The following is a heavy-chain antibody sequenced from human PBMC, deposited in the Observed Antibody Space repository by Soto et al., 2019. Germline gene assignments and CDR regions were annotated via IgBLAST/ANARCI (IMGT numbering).Heavy chain of an antibody. Sequence: PGGSLRLSCAASGFTFSSYAMSWVRQAPGKGLEWVSAISGSGGSTYYADSVKGRFTISRDNSKNTLYLQMNSLRAEDTAVYYCAKGGVIQLWLPYLHYWGQGTLVTVSS. J-gene: IGHJ4*02. V-gene: IGHV3-23*01. CDR3: AKGGVIQLWLPYLHY. D-gene: IGHD5-18*01. CDR1: GFTFSSYA. CDR2: ISGSGGST.